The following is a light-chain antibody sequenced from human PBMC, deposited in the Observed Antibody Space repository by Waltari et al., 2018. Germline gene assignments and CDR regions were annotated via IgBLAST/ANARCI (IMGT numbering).Light chain of an antibody. V-gene: IGLV2-18*02. CDR2: EVT. Sequence: QSALTQPPSVSGSPGQSVTISCTGTSSDVGNYNHVSWYQQSPGTAPNVIIYEVTNPPSGVPDRFSGSESGNTASLTISGLQAEDESDYYCSSSTGSITWVFGGGTKLTV. J-gene: IGLJ3*02. CDR1: SSDVGNYNH. CDR3: SSSTGSITWV.